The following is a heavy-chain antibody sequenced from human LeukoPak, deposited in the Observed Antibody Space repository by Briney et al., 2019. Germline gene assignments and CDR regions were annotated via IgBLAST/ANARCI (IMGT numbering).Heavy chain of an antibody. CDR1: GFTFSSYA. D-gene: IGHD5-18*01. J-gene: IGHJ5*02. CDR3: ARHSYGYENWFDP. Sequence: PGGSLRLSCAASGFTFSSYAMSWVRQAPGKGLEWVSAISGSGGSTYYADFVKGRFTISRDNSKNTLYLQMNSLRAEDTAVYYCARHSYGYENWFDPWGQGTLVTVSS. V-gene: IGHV3-23*01. CDR2: ISGSGGST.